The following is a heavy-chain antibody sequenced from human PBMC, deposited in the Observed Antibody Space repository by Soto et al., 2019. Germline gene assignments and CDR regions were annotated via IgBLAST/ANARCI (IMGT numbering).Heavy chain of an antibody. CDR2: LSRDGSSA. CDR3: ARGPTGWYGFDY. V-gene: IGHV3-74*01. D-gene: IGHD6-19*01. Sequence: EVQLVESGGVLVQPGGSLRLSCAASGFSFSTNWMHWVRQAPGKGLVWVSRLSRDGSSANYADSVKGRFTISRDNAKNTLYLQMNSLTAEDTAIYYCARGPTGWYGFDYWGQGTLVTVSS. CDR1: GFSFSTNW. J-gene: IGHJ4*02.